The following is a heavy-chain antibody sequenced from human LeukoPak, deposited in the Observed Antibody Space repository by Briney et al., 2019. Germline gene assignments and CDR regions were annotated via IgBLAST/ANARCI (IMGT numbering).Heavy chain of an antibody. D-gene: IGHD6-19*01. CDR3: VKNNGWFHLAQ. J-gene: IGHJ4*02. CDR2: IKTDGSET. Sequence: GGSLRLSCAASGFNFRDHWMDWVRQAPGKGLEWVGHIKTDGSETYYLDSLRGRFSISRDNTNNALYLQMDSLRVEDTAVYYCVKNNGWFHLAQWGQGTLVTVSS. V-gene: IGHV3-7*03. CDR1: GFNFRDHW.